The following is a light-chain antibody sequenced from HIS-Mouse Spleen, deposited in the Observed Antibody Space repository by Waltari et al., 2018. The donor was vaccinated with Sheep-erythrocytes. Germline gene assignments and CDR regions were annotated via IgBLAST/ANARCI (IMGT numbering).Light chain of an antibody. CDR3: AAWDDSLNGVV. CDR2: SNN. J-gene: IGLJ2*01. Sequence: QSVLTQPPSASGTPGQRVTLSCSGSSPTIGSNNVNWYQQLPGTAPKLLIYSNNQRPSGVPDRFSGSKSGTSASLAISGLQSEDEADYYCAAWDDSLNGVVFGGGTKLTVL. CDR1: SPTIGSNN. V-gene: IGLV1-44*01.